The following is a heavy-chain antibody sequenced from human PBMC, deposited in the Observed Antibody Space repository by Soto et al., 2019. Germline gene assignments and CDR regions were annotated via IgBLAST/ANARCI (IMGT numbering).Heavy chain of an antibody. D-gene: IGHD6-19*01. CDR3: GRVSGSGYSWGY. Sequence: QVQLVQSGAEVKKPGASVKVSCKASGYTFINYGISWVRQAPGQGLEWMGWISTYNGNTNYAQKLQGRVTMTTDTATSTAYMELRSLRSDDTAVYYCGRVSGSGYSWGYWGQGTLVTVSS. J-gene: IGHJ4*02. V-gene: IGHV1-18*01. CDR2: ISTYNGNT. CDR1: GYTFINYG.